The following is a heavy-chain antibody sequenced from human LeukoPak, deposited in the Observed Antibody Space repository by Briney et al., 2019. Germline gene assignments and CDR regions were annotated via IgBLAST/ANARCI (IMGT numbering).Heavy chain of an antibody. D-gene: IGHD4-11*01. CDR3: ARRYTVTTFFDY. CDR1: GYSISSGYY. J-gene: IGHJ4*02. V-gene: IGHV4-38-2*02. Sequence: SETLSLTCTVSGYSISSGYYWGWIRQPPGKGLEWIGSIYHSGSTHYNPSLKSRVTISVDTSKNQFSLKLSSVTAADTAVYYCARRYTVTTFFDYWGQGTLVTVSS. CDR2: IYHSGST.